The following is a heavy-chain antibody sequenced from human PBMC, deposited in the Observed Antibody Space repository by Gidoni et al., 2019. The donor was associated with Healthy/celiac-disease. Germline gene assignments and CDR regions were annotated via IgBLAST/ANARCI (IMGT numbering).Heavy chain of an antibody. V-gene: IGHV4-34*01. J-gene: IGHJ4*02. CDR2: INHSGST. Sequence: QVQLQQWGAGLLKPSETLSLTCAVYGGSFSGYYWSWIRQPPGKGLEWIGEINHSGSTNYNPSLKSRVTISVDTSKNQFSLKLSSVTAADTAVYYCARGRKDYVWGSYLPLDYWGQGTLVTVSS. CDR1: GGSFSGYY. D-gene: IGHD3-16*02. CDR3: ARGRKDYVWGSYLPLDY.